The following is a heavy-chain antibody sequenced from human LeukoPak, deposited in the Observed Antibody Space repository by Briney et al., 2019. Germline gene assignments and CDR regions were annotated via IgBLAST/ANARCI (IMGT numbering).Heavy chain of an antibody. D-gene: IGHD2-8*01. J-gene: IGHJ6*02. CDR2: ISAYNGNT. Sequence: ASVTVSCKASGYSFTSYGISRVRQAPGPALEWMGWISAYNGNTNYAQKLQGRVTMTTDTSTSTAYMELRSLRSDDTAVYYCARDLPGVYGMDVWGQGTTVTVSS. CDR1: GYSFTSYG. CDR3: ARDLPGVYGMDV. V-gene: IGHV1-18*01.